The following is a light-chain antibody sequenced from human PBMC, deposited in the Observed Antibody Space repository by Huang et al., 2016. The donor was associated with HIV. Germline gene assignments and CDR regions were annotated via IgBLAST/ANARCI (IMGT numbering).Light chain of an antibody. CDR2: WAS. V-gene: IGKV4-1*01. Sequence: DIVMTQSPDSLTVSLGERATINCRSSQSLFFSSNKRSYLAWYQKKPGQPPKLVISWASARDSGVPDRVSGSGSETHFTLTINSLQAEDVAVYYCQQYYHNPLTFGGGTKVEIK. CDR1: QSLFFSSNKRSY. J-gene: IGKJ4*01. CDR3: QQYYHNPLT.